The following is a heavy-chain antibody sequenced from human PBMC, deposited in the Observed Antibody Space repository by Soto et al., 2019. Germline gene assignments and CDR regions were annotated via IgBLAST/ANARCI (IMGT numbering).Heavy chain of an antibody. CDR1: GGTFSSYA. Sequence: QVQLVQSGAEVKKPGSSVKVSCKASGGTFSSYAISWVRQAPGQGLEWMGGIIPIFGTANYAQKFQGRVTITADESTSTAYMELSSLRSEGTAVYYCASRINIVVVPAAIHYYYGMDVWGQGTTVTVSS. CDR2: IIPIFGTA. CDR3: ASRINIVVVPAAIHYYYGMDV. D-gene: IGHD2-2*01. V-gene: IGHV1-69*01. J-gene: IGHJ6*02.